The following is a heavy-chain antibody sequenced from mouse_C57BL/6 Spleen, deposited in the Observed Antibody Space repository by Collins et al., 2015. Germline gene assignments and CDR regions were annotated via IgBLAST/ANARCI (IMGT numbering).Heavy chain of an antibody. CDR3: ARFQRYDDYDEYFDV. Sequence: QVQLQQPGAELVKPGASVKLSCKASGYTFTSYWMHWVKQRPGQGLEWIGMIHPNSGNTNYNEKFKSKATLTVDKSSSTAYMQLSSLTSEDSTVYYCARFQRYDDYDEYFDVWGTGTTVTVSS. D-gene: IGHD2-4*01. J-gene: IGHJ1*03. V-gene: IGHV1-64*01. CDR2: IHPNSGNT. CDR1: GYTFTSYW.